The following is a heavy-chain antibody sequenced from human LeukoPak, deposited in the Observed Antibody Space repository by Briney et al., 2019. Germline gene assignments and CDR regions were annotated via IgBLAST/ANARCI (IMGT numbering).Heavy chain of an antibody. CDR1: GGSISSSSYY. D-gene: IGHD3-10*01. CDR3: ARGGLYGSGSYYPSRY. Sequence: PSETLSLTCTVSGGSISSSSYYWGWIRQPPGKGLEWIGEMNHSGSTNYNPSLKSRVTISVDTSKNQFSLKLSSVTAADTAVYYCARGGLYGSGSYYPSRYWGQGTLVTVSS. J-gene: IGHJ4*02. CDR2: MNHSGST. V-gene: IGHV4-39*07.